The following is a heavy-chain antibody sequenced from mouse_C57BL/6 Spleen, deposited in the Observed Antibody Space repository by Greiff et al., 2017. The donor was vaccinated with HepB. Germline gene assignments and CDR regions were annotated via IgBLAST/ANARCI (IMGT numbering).Heavy chain of an antibody. J-gene: IGHJ3*01. Sequence: VKLVESDAELVKPGASVKISCKVSGYTFTDHTIHWMKQRPEQGLEWIGYIYPRDGSTKYNEKFKGKATLTADKSSSTAYMQLNSLTSEDSAVYFCARGDGYFSWFAYWGQGTLVTVSA. CDR1: GYTFTDHT. D-gene: IGHD2-3*01. CDR2: IYPRDGST. V-gene: IGHV1-78*01. CDR3: ARGDGYFSWFAY.